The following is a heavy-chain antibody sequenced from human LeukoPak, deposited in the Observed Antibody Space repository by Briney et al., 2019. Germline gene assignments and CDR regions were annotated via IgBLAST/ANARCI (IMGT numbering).Heavy chain of an antibody. Sequence: QPGGSLRLSCAASGFTFNIYTMHWVRQAPGKGLEYVSAISSDGVTTYYADSVKGRFTISRDNSKNKVYLQMASLRPEDMAVYYCARGPPYYYYYYMDVWGKGTTVTVSS. V-gene: IGHV3-64*02. J-gene: IGHJ6*03. CDR1: GFTFNIYT. CDR2: ISSDGVTT. CDR3: ARGPPYYYYYYMDV.